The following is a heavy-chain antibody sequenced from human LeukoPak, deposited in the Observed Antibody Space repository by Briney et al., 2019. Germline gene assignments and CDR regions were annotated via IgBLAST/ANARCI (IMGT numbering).Heavy chain of an antibody. V-gene: IGHV3-21*01. CDR3: ARGRSIAAAGTRLFDY. CDR1: GFTFSNYA. J-gene: IGHJ4*02. Sequence: PGGSLRLSCAASGFTFSNYAMNWVRQAPGKGLEWVSSISSSSSYIYYADSVKGRFTISRDNAKNSLYLQMNSLRAEDTAVYYCARGRSIAAAGTRLFDYWGQGTLVTVSS. D-gene: IGHD6-13*01. CDR2: ISSSSSYI.